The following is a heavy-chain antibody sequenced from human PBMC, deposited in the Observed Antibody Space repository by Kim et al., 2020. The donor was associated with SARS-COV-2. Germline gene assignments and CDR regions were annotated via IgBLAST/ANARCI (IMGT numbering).Heavy chain of an antibody. V-gene: IGHV3-21*01. Sequence: GGSLRLSCAASGFTFSSYSMNWVRQAPGKGLEWVSSISSSSSYIYYADSVKGRFTISRDNAKNSLYLQMNSLRAEDTAVYYCARDFFVSITMVRGVYGYWGQGTLVTVSS. CDR2: ISSSSSYI. J-gene: IGHJ4*02. CDR3: ARDFFVSITMVRGVYGY. D-gene: IGHD3-10*01. CDR1: GFTFSSYS.